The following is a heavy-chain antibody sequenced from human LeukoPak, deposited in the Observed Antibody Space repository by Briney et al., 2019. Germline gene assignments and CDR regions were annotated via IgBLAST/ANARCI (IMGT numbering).Heavy chain of an antibody. Sequence: PSETLSLTCSVSGYSISSGYYWGWIRQPPGEGLEWIGSIYQSGSTSYNPSLKSRVTISVDTSKNQFSLKLSSVTAADTAVYYCAREQRNYRYGSGGGWFDPWGQGTLVTVSS. CDR2: IYQSGST. J-gene: IGHJ5*02. CDR1: GYSISSGYY. D-gene: IGHD3-10*01. CDR3: AREQRNYRYGSGGGWFDP. V-gene: IGHV4-38-2*02.